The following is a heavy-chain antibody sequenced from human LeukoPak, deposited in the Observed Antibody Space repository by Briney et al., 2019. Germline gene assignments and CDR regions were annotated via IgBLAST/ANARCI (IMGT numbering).Heavy chain of an antibody. CDR3: ARAPYPDYSNYFDY. Sequence: SETLSLTCTVSGGSISSYYWSWIRQPPGKGLEWIGYIYYSGSTNYNPSLKSRVTISVDTSKNQFSLKLSSVTAVDTAVYYCARAPYPDYSNYFDYWGQGTLVTVSS. CDR2: IYYSGST. J-gene: IGHJ4*02. CDR1: GGSISSYY. V-gene: IGHV4-59*08. D-gene: IGHD4-11*01.